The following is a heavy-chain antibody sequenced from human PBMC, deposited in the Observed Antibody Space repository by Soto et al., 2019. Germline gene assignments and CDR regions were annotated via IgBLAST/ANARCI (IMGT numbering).Heavy chain of an antibody. D-gene: IGHD5-12*01. CDR1: GYTFFTYD. J-gene: IGHJ5*02. CDR2: ISTYSGDT. V-gene: IGHV1-18*01. Sequence: QVHLVQSGVEVKTPGASVKVSCQASGYTFFTYDISWVRQAPGQGLEWMVWISTYSGDTKYAQKFLGRVTMTTDTSTTTAYLELRSLRSDDTAVYYCARHHGPTTSENWFDPWGQGTLVTVSS. CDR3: ARHHGPTTSENWFDP.